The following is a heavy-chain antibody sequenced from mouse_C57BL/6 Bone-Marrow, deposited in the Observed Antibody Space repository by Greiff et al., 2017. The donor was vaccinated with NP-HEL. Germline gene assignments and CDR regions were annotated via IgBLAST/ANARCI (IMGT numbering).Heavy chain of an antibody. CDR1: GFNIKDDY. CDR2: IDPENGDT. D-gene: IGHD1-1*01. J-gene: IGHJ3*01. Sequence: EVQLVESGAELVRPGASVKLSCTASGFNIKDDYMHWVKQRPEQGLEWIGWIDPENGDTEYASKFQGKATITADTSSNTAYLQLSSLTSEDPAVYYCATLYYYGRSLAYFAYWGQGTLVTVSA. CDR3: ATLYYYGRSLAYFAY. V-gene: IGHV14-4*01.